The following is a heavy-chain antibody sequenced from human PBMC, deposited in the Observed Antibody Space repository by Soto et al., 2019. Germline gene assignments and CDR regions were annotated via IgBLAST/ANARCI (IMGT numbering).Heavy chain of an antibody. Sequence: QVQLQQWGAGLLKPSETLSLNCAVNGGSLSGYYWSWIRQPPGKGLEWIGEVKDGGHTNYSPSLRGRVTISSDTSNNQSSLRLNSVTAADTGVYYCARGQEGVVATHWDQGSLVTVSS. CDR1: GGSLSGYY. CDR2: VKDGGHT. D-gene: IGHD5-12*01. CDR3: ARGQEGVVATH. V-gene: IGHV4-34*01. J-gene: IGHJ4*02.